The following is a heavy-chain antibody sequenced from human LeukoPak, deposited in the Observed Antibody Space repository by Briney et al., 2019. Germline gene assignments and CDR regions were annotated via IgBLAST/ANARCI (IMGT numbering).Heavy chain of an antibody. V-gene: IGHV3-21*01. CDR2: ISSSSSSI. J-gene: IGHJ6*01. CDR3: ARDPVAAAGKRAV. Sequence: GGSLRLSCAASGFTFSSYSMNWVRKAPGKGLEGVSSISSSSSSIYYADSVKGRFTISRDNAKNSLNLHMNSLRAEDTAVYYGARDPVAAAGKRAVWEGGTTVTVSS. CDR1: GFTFSSYS. D-gene: IGHD6-13*01.